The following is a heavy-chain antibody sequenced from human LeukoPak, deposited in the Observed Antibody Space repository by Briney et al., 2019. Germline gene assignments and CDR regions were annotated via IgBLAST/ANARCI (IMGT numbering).Heavy chain of an antibody. J-gene: IGHJ4*02. V-gene: IGHV3-74*01. CDR1: GFTFSSYL. CDR3: ARENYGDYSFDY. D-gene: IGHD4-17*01. Sequence: GGSLRLSCAASGFTFSSYLMHWVRQAPGKGLVWVSRINSDGSSTSYADSVKGRFTISRDNAKNTLYLQMNSLRAEDTAVYYCARENYGDYSFDYWGQGTLVTVSS. CDR2: INSDGSST.